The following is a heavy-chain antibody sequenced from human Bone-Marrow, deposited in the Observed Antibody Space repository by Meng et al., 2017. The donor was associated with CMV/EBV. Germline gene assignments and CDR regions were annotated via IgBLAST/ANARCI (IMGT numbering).Heavy chain of an antibody. CDR1: GFTFSSYA. Sequence: GESLKISCAASGFTFSSYAMHWVRQAPGKGLEWVAFIRYDGSNKYYADSVKGRFTISRDNAKNSLYLQMNSLRAEDTAVYYCARDLTISDYWGQGTLVTVSS. J-gene: IGHJ4*02. V-gene: IGHV3-30*02. CDR2: IRYDGSNK. CDR3: ARDLTISDY. D-gene: IGHD4/OR15-4a*01.